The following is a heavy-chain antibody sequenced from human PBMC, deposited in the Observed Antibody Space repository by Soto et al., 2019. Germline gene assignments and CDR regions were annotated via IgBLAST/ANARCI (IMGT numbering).Heavy chain of an antibody. J-gene: IGHJ5*01. V-gene: IGHV3-23*01. CDR3: AKDLRYYGSGPSGWFDS. D-gene: IGHD3-10*01. CDR1: GFTFRDYA. CDR2: ISDSGVTT. Sequence: PWGSLRLSCAASGFTFRDYAIIFFRQSPFKWLQWVSGISDSGVTTYYADSVKGRFAISRDNSKNTLYLQIKSLRAEDTAIYYCAKDLRYYGSGPSGWFDSWGQGTQVTVSS.